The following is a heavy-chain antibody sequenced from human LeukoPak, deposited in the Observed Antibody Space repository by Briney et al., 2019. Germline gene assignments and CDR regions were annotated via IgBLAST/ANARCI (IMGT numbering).Heavy chain of an antibody. D-gene: IGHD3-22*01. CDR2: ISSSSSTI. Sequence: GGSLRLSCAASEFIFSSYSMNWVRQAPGKGLEWVSYISSSSSTIYYADSVKGRFTISRDNAKNSLYLQMNSLRAEDTAVYYCARDGSTYDSSGYYPVGGYWGQGTLVTVSS. CDR1: EFIFSSYS. CDR3: ARDGSTYDSSGYYPVGGY. V-gene: IGHV3-48*01. J-gene: IGHJ4*02.